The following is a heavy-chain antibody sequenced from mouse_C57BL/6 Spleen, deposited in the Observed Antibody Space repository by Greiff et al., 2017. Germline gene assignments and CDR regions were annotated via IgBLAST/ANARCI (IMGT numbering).Heavy chain of an antibody. Sequence: EVQLVESGGGLVKPGGSLKLSCAASGFTFSSYTMSWVRQTPEKRLEWVATISGGGGNTYYPDSVKGRFTISRDNAKNTLYLQMSSLRSEDTALYYCARPLTGTYAMDYWGQGTSVTVSS. V-gene: IGHV5-9*01. J-gene: IGHJ4*01. CDR2: ISGGGGNT. CDR1: GFTFSSYT. D-gene: IGHD4-1*01. CDR3: ARPLTGTYAMDY.